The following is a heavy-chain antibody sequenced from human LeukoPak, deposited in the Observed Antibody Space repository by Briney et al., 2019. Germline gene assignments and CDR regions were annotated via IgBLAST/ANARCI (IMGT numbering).Heavy chain of an antibody. CDR3: ATGGCSGGSCPFDY. J-gene: IGHJ4*02. CDR2: IYHSGST. CDR1: GGSISSGGYS. Sequence: SQTLSLTCAVSGGSISSGGYSWSWIRQPPGKGLEWIGYIYHSGSTYYNPSLKSRVTISVDRSKNQFSLKLSSVTAADTAVYYCATGGCSGGSCPFDYWGQGTLVTVSS. V-gene: IGHV4-30-2*01. D-gene: IGHD2-15*01.